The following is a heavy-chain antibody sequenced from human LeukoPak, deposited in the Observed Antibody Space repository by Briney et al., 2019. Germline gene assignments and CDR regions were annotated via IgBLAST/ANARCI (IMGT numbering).Heavy chain of an antibody. Sequence: GASVKVSCKASGYTFTGYYMHWVRQAPGQGLECMGWINPNSGGTNYAQKFQGRVTMTRDTSISTAYMELSRLRSDDTAVYYCARSRIVGATTPFDYWGQGTLVTVSS. D-gene: IGHD1-26*01. CDR2: INPNSGGT. V-gene: IGHV1-2*02. J-gene: IGHJ4*02. CDR1: GYTFTGYY. CDR3: ARSRIVGATTPFDY.